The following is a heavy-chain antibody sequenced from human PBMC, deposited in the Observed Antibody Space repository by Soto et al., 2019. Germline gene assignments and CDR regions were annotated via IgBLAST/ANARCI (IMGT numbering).Heavy chain of an antibody. CDR1: GYSFASYW. CDR2: IYPGDSDT. J-gene: IGHJ6*02. D-gene: IGHD6-6*01. Sequence: GESLKISCQGSGYSFASYWIGWVRQMPGKDLEWMVIIYPGDSDTRYSPSFQGQVTISADKSLRTAYLQWTSLKASDTALYYCARTRSFTLGFYYDGMDVWGQGTTGTVSS. V-gene: IGHV5-51*01. CDR3: ARTRSFTLGFYYDGMDV.